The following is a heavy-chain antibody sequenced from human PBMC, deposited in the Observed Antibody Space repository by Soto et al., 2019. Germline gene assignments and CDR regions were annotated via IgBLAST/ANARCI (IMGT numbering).Heavy chain of an antibody. J-gene: IGHJ4*02. V-gene: IGHV3-73*02. Sequence: EVQLVESGGGLVQPGGSLKLSCAASGFTFSGSAMHWVRQASGKGLEWVGRIRSKANSYATAYVVSVKGRFTISRDDSRNTAYPQMNSLKTEDTAGYYCARGVYDFWNGHPKGLDYWGQGTVVTVSS. CDR3: ARGVYDFWNGHPKGLDY. CDR2: IRSKANSYAT. D-gene: IGHD3-3*01. CDR1: GFTFSGSA.